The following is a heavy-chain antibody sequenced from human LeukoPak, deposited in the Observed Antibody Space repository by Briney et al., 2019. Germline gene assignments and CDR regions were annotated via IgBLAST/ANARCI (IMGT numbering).Heavy chain of an antibody. CDR1: GYSFTSYW. Sequence: GESLKISCQGSGYSFTSYWIGWVRQMPGEGLERMGIINPGDSDTRYSPSFQGQVTISADKSISTAYLQWGSLKASDTATYYCARPALYCSSTVCPPYMDVWGKGTTVTVSS. CDR3: ARPALYCSSTVCPPYMDV. V-gene: IGHV5-51*01. J-gene: IGHJ6*03. D-gene: IGHD2-2*01. CDR2: INPGDSDT.